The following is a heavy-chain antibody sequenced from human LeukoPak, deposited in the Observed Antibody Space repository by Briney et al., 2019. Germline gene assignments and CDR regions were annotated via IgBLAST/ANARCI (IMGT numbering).Heavy chain of an antibody. V-gene: IGHV3-30*03. Sequence: GGSLRLSCAASGFTFSSYGMHWVRQAPGKGLEWVAVISYDGSNKYYADSVKGRFTISRDNSKNTLYLQMNSLRAEDTAVYYCARAGFVAGDPGGAFDIWGQGTMVTVSS. CDR3: ARAGFVAGDPGGAFDI. D-gene: IGHD7-27*01. CDR1: GFTFSSYG. CDR2: ISYDGSNK. J-gene: IGHJ3*02.